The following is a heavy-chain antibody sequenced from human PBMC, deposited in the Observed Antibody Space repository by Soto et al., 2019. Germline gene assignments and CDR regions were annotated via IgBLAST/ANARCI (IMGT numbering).Heavy chain of an antibody. CDR1: GGSISSGGYY. CDR3: ARHSASWQGFDY. V-gene: IGHV4-31*03. J-gene: IGHJ4*02. Sequence: QVQLQESGPGLVKPSQTLSLTCSVSGGSISSGGYYWSWIRQHPEKGLEWIGYIYYSGSTNYNPSLKSRVIISVDTSSNRFSLDLRSVTAADTAIYYGARHSASWQGFDYWGQGTLVTVSS. CDR2: IYYSGST. D-gene: IGHD1-26*01.